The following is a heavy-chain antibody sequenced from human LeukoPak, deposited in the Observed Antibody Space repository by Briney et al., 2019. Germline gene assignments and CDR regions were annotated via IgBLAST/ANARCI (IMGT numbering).Heavy chain of an antibody. D-gene: IGHD6-19*01. Sequence: ASVKVSCKASGYPFITYAMHWVRQAPGQRLEWMGWLNTANGNTRYSQKFQGRLTITRDTSASTAYMEWSSLRSEDTAVYYCAKVWLEYANYFGPRGQGTLGPVSS. J-gene: IGHJ5*02. CDR2: LNTANGNT. CDR3: AKVWLEYANYFGP. CDR1: GYPFITYA. V-gene: IGHV1-3*04.